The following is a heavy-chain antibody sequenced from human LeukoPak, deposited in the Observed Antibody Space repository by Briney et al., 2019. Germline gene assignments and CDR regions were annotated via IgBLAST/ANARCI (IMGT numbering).Heavy chain of an antibody. J-gene: IGHJ6*02. CDR3: ARGGFITTYYHGMDV. Sequence: GGTLRLSCAASGFTFSSYNMNWVRQAPGKGLEWVSSISRSSDYIYYADSVKGRFTISRDNAKNSLYLQMNSLRAEDTAVYYCARGGFITTYYHGMDVWGQGTTVTVPS. D-gene: IGHD1-1*01. CDR2: ISRSSDYI. V-gene: IGHV3-21*01. CDR1: GFTFSSYN.